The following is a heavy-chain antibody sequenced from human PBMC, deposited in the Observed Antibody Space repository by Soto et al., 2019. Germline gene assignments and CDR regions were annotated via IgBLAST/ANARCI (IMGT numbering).Heavy chain of an antibody. Sequence: SETLSLTCAVYGGSFSGYYWSWIRQPPGKGLEWIGEINHSGSTNYNPSLKSRVTISVDTSKNQFSLKLSSVTAADTAVYYCARGHSSGWFRYEAYYYYGMDVWGQGTTVTVSS. CDR3: ARGHSSGWFRYEAYYYYGMDV. V-gene: IGHV4-34*01. CDR2: INHSGST. J-gene: IGHJ6*02. CDR1: GGSFSGYY. D-gene: IGHD6-13*01.